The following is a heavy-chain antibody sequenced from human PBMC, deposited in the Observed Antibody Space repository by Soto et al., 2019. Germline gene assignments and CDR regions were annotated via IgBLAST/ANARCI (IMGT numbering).Heavy chain of an antibody. D-gene: IGHD3-10*01. J-gene: IGHJ4*02. CDR2: IIPILGIA. Sequence: QVQLVQSGAEVKKPGSSVKVSCKASGGTFSSYTISWVRQAPGQGLEWMGRIIPILGIANYAQKFQGRVTITADKSTSTAYMELSSLRTEDTAVYYCARITMVRGVTEFDYWGQGTLVTVSS. CDR1: GGTFSSYT. V-gene: IGHV1-69*02. CDR3: ARITMVRGVTEFDY.